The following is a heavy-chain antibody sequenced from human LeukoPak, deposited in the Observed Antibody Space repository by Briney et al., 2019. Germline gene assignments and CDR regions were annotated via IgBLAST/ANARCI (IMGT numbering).Heavy chain of an antibody. V-gene: IGHV3-21*01. CDR3: ARDGDDTSGYFSPFDY. CDR1: GFTFSRYN. D-gene: IGHD3-22*01. J-gene: IGHJ4*02. Sequence: GGSLRLSCAASGFTFSRYNMNWVRQAPGKGLEWVSSISSSSSYIYYADSLKSRFTISRDNAKNSLYLQMNSLRAEDTAVYYCARDGDDTSGYFSPFDYWGQGTLVTVAS. CDR2: ISSSSSYI.